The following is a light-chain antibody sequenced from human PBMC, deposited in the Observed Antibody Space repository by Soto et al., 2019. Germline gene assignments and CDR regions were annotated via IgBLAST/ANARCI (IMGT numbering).Light chain of an antibody. CDR1: QSVSSSY. CDR3: QQYGSSSLYT. CDR2: GAS. V-gene: IGKV3-20*01. J-gene: IGKJ2*01. Sequence: EIVLTQSPGTLSLSPGERATLSCRASQSVSSSYLAWYQQKPGQAPRLLIYGASSRATGIPDRFSGSGSGKDFTITISSLEPDDFAVYYCQQYGSSSLYTFGQGTKLEIK.